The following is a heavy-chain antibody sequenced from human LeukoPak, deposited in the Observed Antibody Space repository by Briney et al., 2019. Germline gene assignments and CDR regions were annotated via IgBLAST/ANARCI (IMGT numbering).Heavy chain of an antibody. Sequence: SETLSLTCTVSGGSISSSSYYWGWSRQPPGKGLEWIGSIYYSGSTYYNPSLKSRVAISVDTSKNQFSLKLSSVTAADTAVYYCARLSATVTTDIFDYWGQGTLVTVSS. CDR2: IYYSGST. V-gene: IGHV4-39*01. J-gene: IGHJ4*02. CDR1: GGSISSSSYY. CDR3: ARLSATVTTDIFDY. D-gene: IGHD4-17*01.